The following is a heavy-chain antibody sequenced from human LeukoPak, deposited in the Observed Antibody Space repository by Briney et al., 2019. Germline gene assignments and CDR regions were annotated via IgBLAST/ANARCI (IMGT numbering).Heavy chain of an antibody. CDR2: INHSGST. J-gene: IGHJ5*02. Sequence: SETLSLTCAVYGGSFRGYYWSWIRQPPGKGLEWIGEINHSGSTDYNPSLKSRVTISVDTSNNQFSLKLSSVTAADTAVYYCASSPWLSHRPWGLGTLVTVSS. D-gene: IGHD6-19*01. CDR3: ASSPWLSHRP. CDR1: GGSFRGYY. V-gene: IGHV4-34*01.